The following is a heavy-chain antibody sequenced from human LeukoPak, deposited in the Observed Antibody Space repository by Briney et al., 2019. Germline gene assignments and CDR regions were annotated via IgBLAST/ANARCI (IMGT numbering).Heavy chain of an antibody. V-gene: IGHV3-21*01. J-gene: IGHJ6*02. CDR2: ISSSSSYI. Sequence: TGGSLRLSCAASGFTFSSYSMNWVRQAPGKGLEWVSSISSSSSYIYYADSVKGRFTISRDNAKNSLYLQINSLRAEDTAVYYCASGYCSSTSCYAGGDYYYGMDVWGQGTTVTVSS. D-gene: IGHD2-2*03. CDR3: ASGYCSSTSCYAGGDYYYGMDV. CDR1: GFTFSSYS.